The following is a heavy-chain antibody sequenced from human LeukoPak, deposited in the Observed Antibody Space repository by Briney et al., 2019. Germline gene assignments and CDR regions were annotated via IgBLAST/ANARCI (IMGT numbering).Heavy chain of an antibody. CDR2: FDPEDGET. V-gene: IGHV1-24*01. CDR3: ATDFRQSCSSTSCYPS. J-gene: IGHJ5*02. D-gene: IGHD2-2*01. CDR1: GYTLTELS. Sequence: GASVKVSCKVSGYTLTELSMHWVRQAPGKGLEWMGGFDPEDGETIYAQRFQGRVTMTEDASTDTAYMELSSLRSEDTAVYYCATDFRQSCSSTSCYPSWGQGTLVTVSS.